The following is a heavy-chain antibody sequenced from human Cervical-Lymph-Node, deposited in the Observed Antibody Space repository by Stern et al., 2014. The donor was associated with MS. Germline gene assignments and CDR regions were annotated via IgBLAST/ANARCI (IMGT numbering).Heavy chain of an antibody. CDR3: ARVHSGYNWFDY. D-gene: IGHD5-12*01. J-gene: IGHJ4*02. Sequence: QVQLQESGPGLVKPSGTLSLTCAVSGGSISNTNWWGWVRQTPGMGLEWIGEIYHSGPTNFSPSLKSRVTMSLEKSKNQFSLELKSVTAADTAVYYCARVHSGYNWFDYWGQGTLVTVSS. V-gene: IGHV4-4*02. CDR2: IYHSGPT. CDR1: GGSISNTNW.